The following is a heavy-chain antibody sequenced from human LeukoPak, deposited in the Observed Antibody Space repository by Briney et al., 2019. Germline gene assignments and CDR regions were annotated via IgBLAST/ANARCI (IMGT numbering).Heavy chain of an antibody. D-gene: IGHD2-2*02. CDR1: GGSISSGSYY. Sequence: PSETLSLTCTVSGGSISSGSYYWSWIRQPAGKGLEWIGRIYTSGSTNYNPSLKSRVAISVDTSKNQFSLKLSSVTAADTAVYYCARTPPLWPIPPADSEDWGQGTLVTVSS. V-gene: IGHV4-61*02. J-gene: IGHJ4*02. CDR2: IYTSGST. CDR3: ARTPPLWPIPPADSED.